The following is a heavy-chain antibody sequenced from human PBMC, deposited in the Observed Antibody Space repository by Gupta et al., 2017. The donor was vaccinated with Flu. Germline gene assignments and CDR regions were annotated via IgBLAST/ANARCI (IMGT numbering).Heavy chain of an antibody. D-gene: IGHD3-22*01. CDR2: IYYGETT. CDR3: ARHPEYYDNRGHPALGSFHL. CDR1: GDSIRSATHF. V-gene: IGHV4-39*01. Sequence: QLQLQESGPGLVTSSETLSLTCTVSGDSIRSATHFWAWIRQSPGKGLDWIGSIYYGETTYYNPSLKSRVNLVVDTSKNQFSLSLTSVTAADTAVYYCARHPEYYDNRGHPALGSFHLWGPGTNVIVSA. J-gene: IGHJ3*01.